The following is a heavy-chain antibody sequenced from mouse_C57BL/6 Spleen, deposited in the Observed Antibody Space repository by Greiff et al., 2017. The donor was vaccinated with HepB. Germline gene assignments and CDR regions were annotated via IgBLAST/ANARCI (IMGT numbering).Heavy chain of an antibody. V-gene: IGHV5-9*01. CDR2: ISGGGGNT. D-gene: IGHD1-1*01. Sequence: EVQRVESGGGLVKPGGSLKLSCAASGFTFSSYTMSWVRQTPEKRLEWVATISGGGGNTYYPDSVKGRFTISRDNAKNTLYLQMSSLRSEDTALYYCARPHYYGSSPWYFDVWGTGTTVTVSS. CDR3: ARPHYYGSSPWYFDV. J-gene: IGHJ1*03. CDR1: GFTFSSYT.